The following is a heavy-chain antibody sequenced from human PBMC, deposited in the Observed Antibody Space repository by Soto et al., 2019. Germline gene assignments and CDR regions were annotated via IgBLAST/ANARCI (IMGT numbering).Heavy chain of an antibody. V-gene: IGHV3-7*03. J-gene: IGHJ3*02. Sequence: EVQLVESGGGLVQPGGSLRLSCAASGFTFSSYWMSWVRQAPGKGLEWVANIKQDGSEKYYVDSVKGRFTISRDNAKNSLYLQMNSLRAEDTAVYYCARDPEGSYYSRFRAFDIWGQGTMVTVSS. CDR2: IKQDGSEK. CDR1: GFTFSSYW. CDR3: ARDPEGSYYSRFRAFDI. D-gene: IGHD1-26*01.